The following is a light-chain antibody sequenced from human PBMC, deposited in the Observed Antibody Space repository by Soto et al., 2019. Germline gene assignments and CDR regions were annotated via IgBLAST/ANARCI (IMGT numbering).Light chain of an antibody. CDR3: QQYNNWPPLT. V-gene: IGKV3-15*01. J-gene: IGKJ4*01. CDR1: QSLTSN. Sequence: EIVLTQSPATLSVSPGERANLSCRASQSLTSNLAWYQQKPGQAPRLLIHGASTRATGIPARFSGSGSGTEFTLTISGLQSEDFAVYYCQQYNNWPPLTFGGGTKVEI. CDR2: GAS.